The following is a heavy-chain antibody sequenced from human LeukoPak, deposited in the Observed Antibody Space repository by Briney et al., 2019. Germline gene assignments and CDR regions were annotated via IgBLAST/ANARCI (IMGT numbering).Heavy chain of an antibody. Sequence: ASVKVSCKASGGTFSSYAISWVRQAPGQGLEWMGWINPSSGGTEYAQKFQGRVTMTGDTSISTAYMELSRLRSDDTAVYYCARDRGSSWYVDYWGQGTLVTVSS. CDR2: INPSSGGT. D-gene: IGHD6-13*01. V-gene: IGHV1-2*02. CDR1: GGTFSSYA. CDR3: ARDRGSSWYVDY. J-gene: IGHJ4*02.